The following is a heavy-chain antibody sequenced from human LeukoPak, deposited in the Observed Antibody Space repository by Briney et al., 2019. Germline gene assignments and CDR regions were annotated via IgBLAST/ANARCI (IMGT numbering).Heavy chain of an antibody. J-gene: IGHJ4*02. V-gene: IGHV1-46*01. CDR1: GYTFTSYY. D-gene: IGHD6-13*01. CDR3: ARGYSSNWSYFDY. CDR2: INPGGGGT. Sequence: ASVKVPCKASGYTFTSYYMHWVRQAPGQGLEWMGIINPGGGGTSYAQKFQGSITMTRDTSTSTVYMELTSLRSEDTAIYYCARGYSSNWSYFDYWGQGTLVTVSS.